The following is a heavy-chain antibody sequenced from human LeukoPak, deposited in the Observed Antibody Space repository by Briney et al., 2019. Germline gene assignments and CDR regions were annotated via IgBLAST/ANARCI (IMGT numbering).Heavy chain of an antibody. CDR2: ISSSGSTI. Sequence: GGSLRLSCAASGFTFSSYEVNWVRQAPGKGLEWVSYISSSGSTIYYADSVKGRFTISRDNAKNSLYLQMNSLRAEDTAVYYCARGYSSGPLSDDAFDIWGQGTMVTVSS. CDR1: GFTFSSYE. CDR3: ARGYSSGPLSDDAFDI. J-gene: IGHJ3*02. V-gene: IGHV3-48*03. D-gene: IGHD6-19*01.